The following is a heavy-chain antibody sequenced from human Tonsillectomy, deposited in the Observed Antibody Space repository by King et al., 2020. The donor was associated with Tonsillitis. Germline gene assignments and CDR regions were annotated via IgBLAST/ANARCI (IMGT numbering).Heavy chain of an antibody. V-gene: IGHV3-74*01. J-gene: IGHJ4*02. CDR1: GFTFSNYW. CDR2: INTDGSST. Sequence: VQLVESGGGLVQPGGSLRLSCAASGFTFSNYWMHWVRQTPGKGLVWVSRINTDGSSTSYADSVKGRFTISRDNAKNTLYLQMNSLRAEDTAVYYCARGSAGGYSYGYLNYGGQGTLVTVSS. D-gene: IGHD5-18*01. CDR3: ARGSAGGYSYGYLNY.